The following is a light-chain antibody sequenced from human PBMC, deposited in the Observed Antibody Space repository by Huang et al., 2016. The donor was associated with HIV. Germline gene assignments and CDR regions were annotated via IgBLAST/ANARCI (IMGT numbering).Light chain of an antibody. CDR2: GAS. CDR3: QQYNNWPRT. Sequence: EIVMTQSPATLSVSPGERATLSCRASQSVSSNLAWYQQKPGQAPRLLIYGASTRETGVPARFSGSGSGTEFTLTISSLQSEDFAVYYCQQYNNWPRTFGQGTKVEIK. V-gene: IGKV3-15*01. J-gene: IGKJ1*01. CDR1: QSVSSN.